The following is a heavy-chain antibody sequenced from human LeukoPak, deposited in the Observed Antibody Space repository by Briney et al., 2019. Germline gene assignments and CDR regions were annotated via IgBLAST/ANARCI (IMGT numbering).Heavy chain of an antibody. Sequence: SETLSLTCAVYGGSFSGYYWSWSRQPPGKGLEWIGEINHSGSTNYNPSLKTRVTISVDTSKNQFSLKLSSVTAADTAVYYCARGRAFFDWGQGTLVTVSS. D-gene: IGHD3-3*02. V-gene: IGHV4-34*01. CDR1: GGSFSGYY. CDR2: INHSGST. J-gene: IGHJ4*02. CDR3: ARGRAFFD.